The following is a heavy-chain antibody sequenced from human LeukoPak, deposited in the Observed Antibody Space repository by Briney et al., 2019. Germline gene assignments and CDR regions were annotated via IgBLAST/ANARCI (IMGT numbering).Heavy chain of an antibody. Sequence: SEPLSLPCAVCGGSFSGYYWRWIRQPPGKGLEWIGEINHSGSTNYNPSLQSRVTISVDTTTNQSSLKLSSVTAADTAVYYCASEGPTGYSSSSNWFDPWGQGTLVTVSS. J-gene: IGHJ5*02. CDR1: GGSFSGYY. CDR3: ASEGPTGYSSSSNWFDP. D-gene: IGHD6-13*01. CDR2: INHSGST. V-gene: IGHV4-34*01.